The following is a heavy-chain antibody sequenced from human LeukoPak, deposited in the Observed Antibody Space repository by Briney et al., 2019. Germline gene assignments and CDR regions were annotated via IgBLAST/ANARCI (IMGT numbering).Heavy chain of an antibody. CDR3: ARSELELLRWFDP. D-gene: IGHD1-7*01. CDR1: GGSISSGGYY. V-gene: IGHV4-61*02. Sequence: SQTLSLTCTVSGGSISSGGYYWSWIRQPAGKGLEWIGRIYTSGSTNYNPSLKSRVTMSVDTSKNQFSLKLSSVTAADTAVYYCARSELELLRWFDPWGQGTLVTVSS. J-gene: IGHJ5*02. CDR2: IYTSGST.